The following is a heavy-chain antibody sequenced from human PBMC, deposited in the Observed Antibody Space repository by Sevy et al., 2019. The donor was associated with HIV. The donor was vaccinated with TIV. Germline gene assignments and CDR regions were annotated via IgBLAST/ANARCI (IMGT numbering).Heavy chain of an antibody. CDR2: ISYDGSNK. CDR3: AKDDIVVVPAASPAPDY. CDR1: GFTFSSYG. V-gene: IGHV3-30*18. J-gene: IGHJ4*02. D-gene: IGHD2-2*01. Sequence: GGSLRLSCAASGFTFSSYGMHWVRQAPGKGLEWVAVISYDGSNKYYADSVKGRFTISRDNSKNTLYLQMTSLRAEDTAVYYCAKDDIVVVPAASPAPDYWGQGTLVTVSS.